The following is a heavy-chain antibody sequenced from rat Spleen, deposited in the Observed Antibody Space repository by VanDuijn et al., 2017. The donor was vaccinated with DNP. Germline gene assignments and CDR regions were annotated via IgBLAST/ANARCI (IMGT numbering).Heavy chain of an antibody. CDR3: ARRGLPGYNYYFDY. CDR1: GFIFSDYN. V-gene: IGHV5-7*01. CDR2: IRYDGSNT. D-gene: IGHD1-4*01. J-gene: IGHJ2*01. Sequence: EVRLVESGGGLVQPGRSLKLSCAASGFIFSDYNMAWVRQAPKKGLEWVATIRYDGSNTYYRDSVKGRFTISRDNANSTLYLQMDSLRSEDTATYYGARRGLPGYNYYFDYWGQGVIVTVSS.